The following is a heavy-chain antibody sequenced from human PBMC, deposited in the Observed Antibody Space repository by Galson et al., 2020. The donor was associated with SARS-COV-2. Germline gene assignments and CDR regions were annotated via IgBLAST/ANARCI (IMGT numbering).Heavy chain of an antibody. D-gene: IGHD3-9*01. V-gene: IGHV4-61*01. CDR3: ARDSVYYDILTGYYRRYYGMDV. CDR1: GGSVRSGSYY. CDR2: IYYSGRP. Sequence: SENLSLTCTVTGGSVRSGSYYWSWIRQPPGKGLEWIGYIYYSGRPNYHPSLKSRVTISVDTSKNQFSLKLSSVTAADTAVYYCARDSVYYDILTGYYRRYYGMDVWGQGTTVTVSS. J-gene: IGHJ6*02.